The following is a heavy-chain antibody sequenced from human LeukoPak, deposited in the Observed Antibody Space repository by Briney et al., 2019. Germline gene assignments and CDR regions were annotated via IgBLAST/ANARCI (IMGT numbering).Heavy chain of an antibody. CDR2: IYYSGST. CDR1: GGSISSSAYY. CDR3: ARSRDRSATFSGVYMDV. J-gene: IGHJ6*03. D-gene: IGHD2-8*01. Sequence: SETLSLTCTVSGGSISSSAYYWGWIRRPPGKGLEWIGHIYYSGSTYDNPSLKSRVTISIDMSKNQFSLKLSSVTAADTAVYYCARSRDRSATFSGVYMDVWGKGTTVTVSS. V-gene: IGHV4-39*07.